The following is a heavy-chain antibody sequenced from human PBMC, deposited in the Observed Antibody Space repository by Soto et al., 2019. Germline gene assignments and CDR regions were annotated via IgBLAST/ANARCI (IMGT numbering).Heavy chain of an antibody. CDR3: AKDLNYGGNSYYFDY. V-gene: IGHV3-48*02. CDR1: GFTFSSYS. Sequence: GGSLRLSCAASGFTFSSYSMNWVRQAPGKGLEWVSYISSSSSTIYYADSVKGRFTISRDNAKNSLYLQMNSLRDEDTAVYYCAKDLNYGGNSYYFDYWGQEPWSPSPQ. D-gene: IGHD4-17*01. J-gene: IGHJ4*01. CDR2: ISSSSSTI.